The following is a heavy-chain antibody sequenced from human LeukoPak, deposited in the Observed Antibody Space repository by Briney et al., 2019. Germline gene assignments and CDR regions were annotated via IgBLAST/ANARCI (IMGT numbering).Heavy chain of an antibody. CDR3: ARESMRGQPSLY. V-gene: IGHV1-69*13. D-gene: IGHD3-10*01. Sequence: SVKASCKASGGTFSSYAISWVRQAPGQGLEWMGGIIPIFGTANYAQKFQGRVTITADESTSTAYMELSSLRSEDTAVYYCARESMRGQPSLYWGQGTLVTVSS. J-gene: IGHJ4*02. CDR1: GGTFSSYA. CDR2: IIPIFGTA.